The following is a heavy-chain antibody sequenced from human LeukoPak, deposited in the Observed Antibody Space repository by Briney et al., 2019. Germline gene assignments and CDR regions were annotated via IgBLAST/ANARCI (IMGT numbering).Heavy chain of an antibody. CDR2: INPGGGST. J-gene: IGHJ6*03. CDR3: ARGGGEDYYYYYMDV. CDR1: GYTFISYY. V-gene: IGHV1-46*01. Sequence: ASVKVSCKTSGYTFISYYIHWLRQAPGQGLEWMGIINPGGGSTSYAQKFQGRVTITADESTSTAYMELSSLRSEDTAVYYCARGGGEDYYYYYMDVWGKGTTVTISS. D-gene: IGHD2-21*01.